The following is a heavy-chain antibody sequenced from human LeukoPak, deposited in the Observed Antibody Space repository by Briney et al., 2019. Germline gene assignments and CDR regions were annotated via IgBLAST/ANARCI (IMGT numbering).Heavy chain of an antibody. CDR3: ARVPGWQYQLLYYFDY. D-gene: IGHD2-2*01. CDR1: GFTFSSYS. V-gene: IGHV3-21*01. J-gene: IGHJ4*02. CDR2: ISSSSSYI. Sequence: GGSLRLSCAASGFTFSSYSMNWVRQAPGKGLEWVSSISSSSSYIYYADSVKGRFTISRDNAKNSLYLQMNSLRAEDTAVYYCARVPGWQYQLLYYFDYWGQGTLVTVSS.